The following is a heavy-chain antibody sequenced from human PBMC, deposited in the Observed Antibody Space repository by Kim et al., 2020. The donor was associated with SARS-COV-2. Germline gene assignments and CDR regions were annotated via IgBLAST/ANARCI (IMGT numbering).Heavy chain of an antibody. Sequence: GGSLRLSCPASGFTFSSYAMSWVRQAPGKGLEWVSAISGSGGSTYYADSVKGRFTISRDNSKNTLFLQMNSLIAEDTAVYYCARRADYYFAMDVWGQGTTVTVSS. CDR3: ARRADYYFAMDV. CDR2: ISGSGGST. V-gene: IGHV3-23*01. J-gene: IGHJ6*02. D-gene: IGHD6-25*01. CDR1: GFTFSSYA.